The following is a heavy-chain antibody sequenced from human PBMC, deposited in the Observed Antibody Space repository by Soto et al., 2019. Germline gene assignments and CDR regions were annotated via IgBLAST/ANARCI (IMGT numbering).Heavy chain of an antibody. D-gene: IGHD2-8*01. CDR1: GYSFTSYW. J-gene: IGHJ4*02. Sequence: GESLKISRKGSGYSFTSYWIGWVRQMPGKGLEWMGIIYPGDSDTRYSPSFQGQVTISADKSISTAYLQWSSLKASDTAMYYCARRERRYCTNGVCYYFDYWGQGTLVTVSS. CDR2: IYPGDSDT. CDR3: ARRERRYCTNGVCYYFDY. V-gene: IGHV5-51*01.